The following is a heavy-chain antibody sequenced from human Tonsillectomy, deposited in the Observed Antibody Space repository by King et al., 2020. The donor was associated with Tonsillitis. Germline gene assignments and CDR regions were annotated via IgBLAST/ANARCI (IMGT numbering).Heavy chain of an antibody. J-gene: IGHJ4*02. CDR3: AKGRYYDFWSGTQRGLDY. D-gene: IGHD3-3*01. Sequence: EVQLVESGGGLVQPGGSLRLSCAASGFTFSSYAMSWVRQAPGKGLEWVSAISGSGGSTYYADSVKGRFTISRDNSKNTLYLQMNSLRAEDTAVYYCAKGRYYDFWSGTQRGLDYWGQGTLVTVSS. V-gene: IGHV3-23*04. CDR1: GFTFSSYA. CDR2: ISGSGGST.